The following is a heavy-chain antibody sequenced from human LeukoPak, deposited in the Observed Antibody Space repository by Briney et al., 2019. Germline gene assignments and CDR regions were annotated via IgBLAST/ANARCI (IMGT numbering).Heavy chain of an antibody. Sequence: ASVKVSCKASGYTFTSYGISWVRQAPGQGLEWMGWISAYSGDTNYAQKFQGRATMTTDTSTSTAYMELRSLRSDDTAVYYCGRVLRYFVRMDVWGQGTTVTVSS. CDR3: GRVLRYFVRMDV. V-gene: IGHV1-18*01. CDR2: ISAYSGDT. CDR1: GYTFTSYG. D-gene: IGHD3-9*01. J-gene: IGHJ6*02.